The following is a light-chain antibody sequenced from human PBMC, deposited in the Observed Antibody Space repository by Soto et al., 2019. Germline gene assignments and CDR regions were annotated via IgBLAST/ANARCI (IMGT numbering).Light chain of an antibody. V-gene: IGKV3-20*01. CDR2: GAS. J-gene: IGKJ4*01. CDR3: QQYGSSLLT. Sequence: EIVLTQSPGTLSLSPGERATLSCRASQSVSSSYLAWYQQKPGQAPRLLIYGASSRDTGIPDRFSGSGSGTDFTLTISRLEPEDFAVYYCQQYGSSLLTFGGGTKVEIK. CDR1: QSVSSSY.